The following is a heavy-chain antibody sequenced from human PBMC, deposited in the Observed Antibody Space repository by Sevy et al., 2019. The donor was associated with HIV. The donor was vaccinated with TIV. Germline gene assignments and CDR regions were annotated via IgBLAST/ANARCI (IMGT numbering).Heavy chain of an antibody. CDR2: ISSSGSTI. CDR3: ARDYSYYDSSGYYRDPPS. Sequence: GSLRLSCAASGFTFSSYEMNWVRQAPGKGLEWVSYISSSGSTIYYADSVKGRFTISRDNAKNSLYLQMNSLRAEDTAVYYCARDYSYYDSSGYYRDPPSWGQGTMVTVSS. V-gene: IGHV3-48*03. D-gene: IGHD3-22*01. J-gene: IGHJ3*01. CDR1: GFTFSSYE.